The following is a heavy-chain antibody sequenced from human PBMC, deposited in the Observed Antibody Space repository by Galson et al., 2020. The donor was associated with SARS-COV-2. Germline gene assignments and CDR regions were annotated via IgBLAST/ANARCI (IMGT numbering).Heavy chain of an antibody. CDR1: GYTFTGYY. V-gene: IGHV1-2*02. D-gene: IGHD3-3*01. J-gene: IGHJ5*02. CDR2: INPNSGGT. CDR3: ARGDDFWRGDAIPYDWFDP. Sequence: ASVKVSCKASGYTFTGYYMHWVRQAPGQGLEWMGWINPNSGGTNYAQKFQGRVTMTRDMSISTAYMELSRLRSDDTAVYYCARGDDFWRGDAIPYDWFDPGGQGTLVTVSS.